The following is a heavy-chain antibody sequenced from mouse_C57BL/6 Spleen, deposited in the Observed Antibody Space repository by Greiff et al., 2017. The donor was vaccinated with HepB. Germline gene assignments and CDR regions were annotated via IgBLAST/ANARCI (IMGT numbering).Heavy chain of an antibody. CDR3: ARRSNYPYYFDY. CDR2: ISNGGGST. D-gene: IGHD2-5*01. V-gene: IGHV5-12*01. Sequence: EVQLQESGGGLVQPGGSLKLSCAASGFTFSEYYMYWVRQTPEKRLEWVAYISNGGGSTYYPDTVKGRFTISRDNAKNTLYLQMSRLKSEDTAMYYCARRSNYPYYFDYWGQGTTLTVSS. J-gene: IGHJ2*01. CDR1: GFTFSEYY.